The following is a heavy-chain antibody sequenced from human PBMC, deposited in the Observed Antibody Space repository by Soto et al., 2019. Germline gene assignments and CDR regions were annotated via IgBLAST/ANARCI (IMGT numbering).Heavy chain of an antibody. CDR2: ISGSGGST. Sequence: EVQLLESGGGLVQPGGSLRLSCAASGFTFSSYAMSWVRQAPGKGLEWVSAISGSGGSTYYADSVKGRFIISRDNSKNTLYLQMNSLRAEDTAVYYCAKGAHNYYDSSGPKPFDYWGQGTLVTVSS. V-gene: IGHV3-23*01. D-gene: IGHD3-22*01. CDR1: GFTFSSYA. CDR3: AKGAHNYYDSSGPKPFDY. J-gene: IGHJ4*02.